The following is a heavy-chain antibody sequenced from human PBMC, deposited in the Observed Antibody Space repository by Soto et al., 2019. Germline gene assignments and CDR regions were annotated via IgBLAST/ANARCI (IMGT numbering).Heavy chain of an antibody. V-gene: IGHV5-51*01. CDR1: GYNFASYW. J-gene: IGHJ4*02. CDR2: IYPVDSDT. CDR3: ARDHSHGWFQHFDY. D-gene: IGHD6-19*01. Sequence: PGESLKISCKGSGYNFASYWIGWVRQKPGKGLEWMGIIYPVDSDTRYSPSFEGHVTISADKSTSTAYMQWSSLGASDTAIYYCARDHSHGWFQHFDYWGQGTLVPVSS.